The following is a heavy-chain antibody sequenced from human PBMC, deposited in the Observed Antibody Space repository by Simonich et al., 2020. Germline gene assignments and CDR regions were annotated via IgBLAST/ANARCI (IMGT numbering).Heavy chain of an antibody. Sequence: VVQPGRSLRLSCAASGFTFGSYAMHWVRQAPGKGLEWVAVISYDGSNKYYADSVKGRFTISRDNSKNTLYLQMNSLRAEDTAVYYCARGWTIYWYFDLWGRGTLVTVSS. V-gene: IGHV3-30*07. D-gene: IGHD2-21*01. CDR1: GFTFGSYA. CDR3: ARGWTIYWYFDL. CDR2: ISYDGSNK. J-gene: IGHJ2*01.